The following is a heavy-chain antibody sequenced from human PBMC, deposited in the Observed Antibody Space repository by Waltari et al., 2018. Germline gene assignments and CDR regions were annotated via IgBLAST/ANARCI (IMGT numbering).Heavy chain of an antibody. J-gene: IGHJ6*02. CDR2: IIPVFGTA. D-gene: IGHD2-2*01. Sequence: QVQLVQSGAEVKKPGSSVKVSCKASRGTFSSYAISWVRQAPGQGLEWMGGIIPVFGTANYAQKFQDRLAITADESTSTAYMELSSLRSEDTAAYYCTTSSYCGTTTCYQYYGMDVWGQGTTVTVSS. CDR3: TTSSYCGTTTCYQYYGMDV. V-gene: IGHV1-69*01. CDR1: RGTFSSYA.